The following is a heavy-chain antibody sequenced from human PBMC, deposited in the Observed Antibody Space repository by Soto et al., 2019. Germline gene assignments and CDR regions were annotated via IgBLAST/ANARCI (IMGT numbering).Heavy chain of an antibody. CDR1: GFTLSSYG. V-gene: IGHV3-30*18. CDR3: AKDSFSHSPSVILTGDY. Sequence: GGSLRRSCAGSGFTLSSYGIHCVRQAPGKGLEWVAGISYDGSNKYYADSVKGRFTISRGNSKNTLYLQMNSLRAEDTAVYYCAKDSFSHSPSVILTGDYWGQGTLVTVSS. CDR2: ISYDGSNK. J-gene: IGHJ4*02. D-gene: IGHD3-9*01.